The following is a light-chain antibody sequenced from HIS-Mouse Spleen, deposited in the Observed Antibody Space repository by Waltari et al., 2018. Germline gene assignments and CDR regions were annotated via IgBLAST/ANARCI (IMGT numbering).Light chain of an antibody. J-gene: IGLJ2*01. CDR1: SLRSYY. CDR3: NSRDSSGNHQVV. CDR2: GKN. V-gene: IGLV3-19*01. Sequence: SSELTQDPAVSLALGQTVRIACQGASLRSYYASWYQQKPGQAPVLVIYGKNNRPSGIPDRFSGSSSGNTASLTITGAQAEDEADYYCNSRDSSGNHQVVFGGGTKLTVL.